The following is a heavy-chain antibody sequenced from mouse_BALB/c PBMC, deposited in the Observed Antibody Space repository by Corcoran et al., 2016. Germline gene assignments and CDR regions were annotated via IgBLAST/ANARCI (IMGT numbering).Heavy chain of an antibody. J-gene: IGHJ2*01. CDR2: IDPANGNT. D-gene: IGHD2-4*01. V-gene: IGHV14-3*02. CDR3: ARDDYDY. Sequence: EVQLQQSGAELVKPGASVKLSCTASGFNIKDTHMHWVKQRPEQGLEWIGRIDPANGNTKYDPKFQGKATITADTSSNTVYLQLSSLTSEDTAVYYCARDDYDYWGQGTTLTVSS. CDR1: GFNIKDTH.